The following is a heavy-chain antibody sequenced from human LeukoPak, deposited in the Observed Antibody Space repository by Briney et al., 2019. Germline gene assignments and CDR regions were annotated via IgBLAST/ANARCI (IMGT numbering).Heavy chain of an antibody. CDR2: VSAYNGNT. J-gene: IGHJ4*02. CDR3: VRDRIRDATGDY. V-gene: IGHV1-18*01. Sequence: ASVKVSCKASGYTFTRYGISWVRQAPGQGLEWMGWVSAYNGNTNYAQKLQGRVTMTTDTSTSTAYMERRSRRSDYSAVYYCVRDRIRDATGDYWGQGTLVTVSS. CDR1: GYTFTRYG. D-gene: IGHD1-14*01.